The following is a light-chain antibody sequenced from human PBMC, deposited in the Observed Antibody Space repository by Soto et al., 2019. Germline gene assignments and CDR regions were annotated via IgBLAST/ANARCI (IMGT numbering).Light chain of an antibody. J-gene: IGKJ1*01. V-gene: IGKV3-20*01. CDR1: QSVSSSY. CDR2: AAS. CDR3: QQYGGSPRT. Sequence: ERVLPQSPGSLSFSPGERATLSCRASQSVSSSYLAWYQQKPGQAPRLLIFAASSRASGIPDRFSGSGSGTEFTLTISRLEPEDFGVYYCQQYGGSPRTFGQGTKVDIK.